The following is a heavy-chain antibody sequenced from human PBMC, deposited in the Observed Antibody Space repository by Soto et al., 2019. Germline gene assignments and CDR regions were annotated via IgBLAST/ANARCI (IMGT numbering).Heavy chain of an antibody. V-gene: IGHV1-69*13. D-gene: IGHD5-12*01. Sequence: SVKVSCKASGGTFSSYAISWVRQAPGQGLEWMGGIIPIFGTANYAQKFQGRVTITADESTSTAYMELSSLRSEDTAVYYCARGLYSGYDLWNYYYGMDVWGQGTTVTVSS. CDR2: IIPIFGTA. CDR1: GGTFSSYA. J-gene: IGHJ6*02. CDR3: ARGLYSGYDLWNYYYGMDV.